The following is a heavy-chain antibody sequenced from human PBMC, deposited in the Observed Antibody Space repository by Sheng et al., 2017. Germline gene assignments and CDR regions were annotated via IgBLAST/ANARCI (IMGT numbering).Heavy chain of an antibody. Sequence: EVQLVESGGGLIQPGGSLRLSCAASGFTVSSNYMSWVRQAPGKGLEWVSVIYSGGSTYYADSVKGRFTISRDNSKNTLYLQMNSLRAEDTAVYYCARGGRGSGSYSPFDYWGQGTLVTVSS. CDR3: ARGGRGSGSYSPFDY. J-gene: IGHJ4*02. D-gene: IGHD3-10*01. CDR1: GFTVSSNY. CDR2: IYSGGST. V-gene: IGHV3-53*01.